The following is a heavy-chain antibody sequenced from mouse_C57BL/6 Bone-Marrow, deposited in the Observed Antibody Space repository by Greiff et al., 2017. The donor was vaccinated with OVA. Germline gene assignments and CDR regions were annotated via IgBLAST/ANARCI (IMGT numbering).Heavy chain of an antibody. D-gene: IGHD2-1*01. V-gene: IGHV1-15*01. CDR2: IDPETGGT. CDR1: GYTFTDYE. Sequence: VQLQESGAELVRPGASVTLSCKASGYTFTDYEMHWVKQTPVHGLEWIGAIDPETGGTAYNQKFKGKAILTADKSSSTAYMELRSLTSEDSAVYYGTRKGIYYGNTGDYFDYWGQGTTLTVSS. J-gene: IGHJ2*01. CDR3: TRKGIYYGNTGDYFDY.